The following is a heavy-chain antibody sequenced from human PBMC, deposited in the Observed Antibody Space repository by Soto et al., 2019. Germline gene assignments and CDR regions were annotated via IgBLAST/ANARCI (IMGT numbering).Heavy chain of an antibody. Sequence: GGSLRLSCAASGFTFSSYAMHWVRQAPGKGLEWVAVISYDGSNKYYADSVKGRFTISRDNSKNTLYLQMNSLRAEDTAVYYCAGELGHSSRYFDYWGQGTLVTVSS. D-gene: IGHD6-13*01. V-gene: IGHV3-30-3*01. CDR2: ISYDGSNK. J-gene: IGHJ4*02. CDR3: AGELGHSSRYFDY. CDR1: GFTFSSYA.